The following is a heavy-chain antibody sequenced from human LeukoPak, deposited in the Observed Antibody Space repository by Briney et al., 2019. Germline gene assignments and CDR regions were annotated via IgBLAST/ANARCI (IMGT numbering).Heavy chain of an antibody. Sequence: ASVKVSCKASGYTFTSYGISWVRQAPGQGLEWMGWISAYNGNTNYAQKLQGRVTMTTDTSTRTDYMELRSLRSDDTAVYYCARVRAVTMNWFDPWGQGTLVTVSS. CDR1: GYTFTSYG. J-gene: IGHJ5*02. CDR3: ARVRAVTMNWFDP. CDR2: ISAYNGNT. D-gene: IGHD4-17*01. V-gene: IGHV1-18*01.